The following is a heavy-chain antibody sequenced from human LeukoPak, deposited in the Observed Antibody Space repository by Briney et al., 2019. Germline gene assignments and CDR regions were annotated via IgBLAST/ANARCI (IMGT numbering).Heavy chain of an antibody. CDR3: ARSSYYGQIDY. D-gene: IGHD3-10*01. CDR1: GGSFSGYY. CDR2: INHSGST. Sequence: SETLSLTCAVYGGSFSGYYWGWIRQPPGKGLEWIGEINHSGSTNYNPSLKSRVTISVDTSKNQFSLKLSSVTAADTAVYYCARSSYYGQIDYWGQGTLVTVSS. V-gene: IGHV4-34*01. J-gene: IGHJ4*02.